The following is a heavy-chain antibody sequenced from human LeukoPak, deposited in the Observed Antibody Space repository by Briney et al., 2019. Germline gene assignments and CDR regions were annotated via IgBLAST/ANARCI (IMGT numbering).Heavy chain of an antibody. CDR3: ASLTPTVTTGGFDY. V-gene: IGHV3-23*01. CDR1: GFTFSSYA. CDR2: ISGSGGST. D-gene: IGHD4-17*01. J-gene: IGHJ4*02. Sequence: GESLKISCAASGFTFSSYAMSWVRQAPGKGLEWVSAISGSGGSTYYADSVKGRFTISRDNSKNTLYLQMNSLRAEDTAVYYCASLTPTVTTGGFDYWGQGTLVTVSS.